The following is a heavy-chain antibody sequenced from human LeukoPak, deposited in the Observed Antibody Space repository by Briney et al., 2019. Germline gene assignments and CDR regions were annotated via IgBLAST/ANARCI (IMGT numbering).Heavy chain of an antibody. D-gene: IGHD2-15*01. Sequence: ETLSLTCTVSGGSITNYYWTWIRHPPGKGREWIGYIYYTASTNYNASLSGRVTRSADTSKHQFDLTLNSVTAADAAVYYCARDQSAVGAAYDYWGQGTLVTVSS. CDR3: ARDQSAVGAAYDY. CDR2: IYYTAST. J-gene: IGHJ4*02. V-gene: IGHV4-59*01. CDR1: GGSITNYY.